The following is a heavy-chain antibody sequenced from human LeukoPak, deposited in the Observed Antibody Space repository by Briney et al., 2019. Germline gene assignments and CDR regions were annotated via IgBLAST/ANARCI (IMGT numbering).Heavy chain of an antibody. Sequence: GSSVKVSCKASGGTFSSYAISWVRQAPGQGLEWMGGIIPIFGTANYAQKFQGRVTITADESTSTAYMELSSLRSEDTAVYYCASSTTTMVRGVIGPHNWFDPWGQGTLVTVSS. J-gene: IGHJ5*02. D-gene: IGHD3-10*01. CDR1: GGTFSSYA. CDR2: IIPIFGTA. V-gene: IGHV1-69*01. CDR3: ASSTTTMVRGVIGPHNWFDP.